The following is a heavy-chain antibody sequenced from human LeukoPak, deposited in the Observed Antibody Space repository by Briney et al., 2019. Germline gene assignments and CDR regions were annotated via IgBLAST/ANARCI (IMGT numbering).Heavy chain of an antibody. D-gene: IGHD3/OR15-3a*01. CDR1: GFIFSDFW. CDR3: ARPTWTNYMDV. Sequence: GGSLRLSCAASGFIFSDFWMTWVRQAPGKGLEWVANMNQDGNEKRYVDSVKGRFTISRDNAKNLLFLQMNSLRAEDTAVYFCARPTWTNYMDVWGKGTAVTISS. V-gene: IGHV3-7*01. CDR2: MNQDGNEK. J-gene: IGHJ6*03.